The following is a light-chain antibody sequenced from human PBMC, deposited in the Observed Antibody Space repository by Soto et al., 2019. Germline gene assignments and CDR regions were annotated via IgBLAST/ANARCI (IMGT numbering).Light chain of an antibody. Sequence: EIVLTQPPATLSLSPGETATLSCRASQSVSSYLAWYQQKPGQAPRLLIYDASNRATGIPARFSGSGSGTDFTLTISSLEPEDFAVYYCQQRSNWPPVTFGGGTKVDIK. CDR3: QQRSNWPPVT. V-gene: IGKV3-11*01. CDR2: DAS. J-gene: IGKJ4*01. CDR1: QSVSSY.